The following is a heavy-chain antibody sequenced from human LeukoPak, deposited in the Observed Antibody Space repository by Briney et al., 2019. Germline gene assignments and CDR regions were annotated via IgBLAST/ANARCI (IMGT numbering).Heavy chain of an antibody. CDR3: VRDGVSGVDY. CDR2: IWYDGSKK. V-gene: IGHV3-33*01. J-gene: IGHJ4*02. D-gene: IGHD6-19*01. Sequence: GGSLRLSCVVSGFTFSAYGMHWVRQAPGKGLEWVAVIWYDGSKKYYADSVKGRFTISRDDPKNTLYLQMNSLRVEDTAVYYCVRDGVSGVDYWGQGTLVTVSS. CDR1: GFTFSAYG.